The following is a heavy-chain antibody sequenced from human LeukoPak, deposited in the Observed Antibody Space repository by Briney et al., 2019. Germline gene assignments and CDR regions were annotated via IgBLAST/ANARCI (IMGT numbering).Heavy chain of an antibody. J-gene: IGHJ4*02. V-gene: IGHV4-59*01. CDR1: GGSISSYY. CDR2: IYDWWST. Sequence: SETLSLTCTVSGGSISSYYWSWIRQPPGKGLEWIGNIYDWWSTKYNPYPKSRVPISVATSKNQFHLRLSSVTAAGTALYYCARGRTFDNWGQGTLVTVSS. CDR3: ARGRTFDN.